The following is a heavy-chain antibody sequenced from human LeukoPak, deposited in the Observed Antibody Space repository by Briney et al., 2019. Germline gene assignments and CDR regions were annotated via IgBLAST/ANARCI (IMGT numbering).Heavy chain of an antibody. D-gene: IGHD2-2*01. CDR1: GFTFSHFG. CDR2: ISGIGGRT. J-gene: IGHJ3*02. Sequence: PGGSLRLSCAASGFTFSHFGMHWVRQAPGKGLEWVSSISGIGGRTYYADSVKGRFTVSRDNSRNTVFLQMNSLRAEDTAVYYCARDGCASCYHWDSFDIWGQGTMVTVSS. CDR3: ARDGCASCYHWDSFDI. V-gene: IGHV3-23*01.